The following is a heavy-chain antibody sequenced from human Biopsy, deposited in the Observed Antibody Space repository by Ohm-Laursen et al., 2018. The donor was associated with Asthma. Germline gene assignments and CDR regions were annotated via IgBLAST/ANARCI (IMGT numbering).Heavy chain of an antibody. V-gene: IGHV3-53*01. Sequence: SLRLSCAASGFTVSRDHMFWVRQAPGKGLEWVSVIYSGGTSHTADSVRGRFTISRDFSKNKLHLQVHSLRVEDTAVYYCARGDSSGWSHYYFDYWGQGTLVTVSS. CDR3: ARGDSSGWSHYYFDY. CDR1: GFTVSRDH. CDR2: IYSGGTS. J-gene: IGHJ4*02. D-gene: IGHD6-19*01.